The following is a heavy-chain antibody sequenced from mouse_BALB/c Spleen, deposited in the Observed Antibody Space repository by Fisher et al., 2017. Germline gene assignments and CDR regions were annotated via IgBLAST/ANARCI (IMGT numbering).Heavy chain of an antibody. Sequence: KFKGKATFTADTSSNTAYMQLSSLTSEDSAVYYCTRGRDYAMDYWGQGTSVTVSS. J-gene: IGHJ4*01. CDR3: TRGRDYAMDY. V-gene: IGHV1-9*01.